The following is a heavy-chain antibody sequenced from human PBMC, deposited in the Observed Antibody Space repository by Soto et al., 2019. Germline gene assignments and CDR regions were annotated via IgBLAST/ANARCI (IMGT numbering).Heavy chain of an antibody. CDR3: AREYCSSTSCLGFDY. V-gene: IGHV4-59*01. J-gene: IGHJ4*02. CDR1: GGSISSYY. Sequence: PSETLSLTCTVSGGSISSYYWSWIRQPPGKGLEWIGYIYYSGSTNYNPSLKSRVTISVDTPKNQFSLKLSSVTAADTAVYYCAREYCSSTSCLGFDYWGQGTLVTVSS. CDR2: IYYSGST. D-gene: IGHD2-2*01.